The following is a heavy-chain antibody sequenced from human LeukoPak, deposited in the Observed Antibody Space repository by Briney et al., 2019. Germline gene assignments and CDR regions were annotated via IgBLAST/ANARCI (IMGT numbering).Heavy chain of an antibody. V-gene: IGHV1-8*01. Sequence: ASVKVSCKASGYTFISYDINWVRQAPGQGLEWMGWLSPKSGDAGYAQKFQGRVTMTMNTSMNTAYMELSSLRSEDTAVYYCARRGVATIRKWFDPWGQGTLVTDSS. CDR1: GYTFISYD. J-gene: IGHJ5*02. D-gene: IGHD5-24*01. CDR3: ARRGVATIRKWFDP. CDR2: LSPKSGDA.